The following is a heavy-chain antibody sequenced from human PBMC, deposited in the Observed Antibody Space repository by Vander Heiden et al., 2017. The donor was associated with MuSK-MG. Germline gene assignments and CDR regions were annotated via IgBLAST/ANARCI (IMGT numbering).Heavy chain of an antibody. CDR1: GGSISSGGSY. CDR3: ARIFIGGNSAFDY. CDR2: IYYSGST. D-gene: IGHD3-3*01. V-gene: IGHV4-31*03. Sequence: QVQLQESGPGLVKPSQTLSLTCTVSGGSISSGGSYWSRIPTHPGKGLEWIGYIYYSGSTYYNPSLKSRVTISVDTSKNQFSLKLSSVTAADTAVYYCARIFIGGNSAFDYWGQGTLVTVSS. J-gene: IGHJ4*02.